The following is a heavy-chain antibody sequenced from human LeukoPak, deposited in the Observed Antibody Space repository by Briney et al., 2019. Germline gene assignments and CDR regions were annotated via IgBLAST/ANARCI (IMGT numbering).Heavy chain of an antibody. CDR3: ARDRGPCRSTTCYTGREAVGY. Sequence: GGSLRLSCAASGFTFSSYWMSWVRQAPGKGLEWVANIKQDGSEKYYVDSVKGRFTISRDNAENSLFLQMNSLGVEDTAVYYCARDRGPCRSTTCYTGREAVGYWGQGTLVTVSS. V-gene: IGHV3-7*01. CDR1: GFTFSSYW. J-gene: IGHJ4*02. D-gene: IGHD2-2*02. CDR2: IKQDGSEK.